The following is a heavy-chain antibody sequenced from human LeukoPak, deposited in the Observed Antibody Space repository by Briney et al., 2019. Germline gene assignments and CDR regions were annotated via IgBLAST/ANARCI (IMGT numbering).Heavy chain of an antibody. CDR1: GGSISSYY. V-gene: IGHV4-4*07. J-gene: IGHJ3*02. CDR2: IYTSGST. Sequence: SETLSLTCTVSGGSISSYYWSWIRQPAGKGLEWIGRIYTSGSTNYNPSLKSRVTMSVDTSKNQFSLKLSSVTAADTAVYYCARGTPDCSGGSCYLAFDIWGQGTMVTVSP. CDR3: ARGTPDCSGGSCYLAFDI. D-gene: IGHD2-15*01.